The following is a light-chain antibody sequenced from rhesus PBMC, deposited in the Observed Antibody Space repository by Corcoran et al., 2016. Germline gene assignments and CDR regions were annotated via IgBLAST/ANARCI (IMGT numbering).Light chain of an antibody. Sequence: QAVVTQEPSLTVSPGGTVTHTCGSSPGAVTSGHSPHWCQQKPGQAPRGLIYNTNSKHSWTPARFSGSLAGGKAALPLSGAQPEYEAEDYCLLYYSGAQLYIFGAGTRLTVL. J-gene: IGLJ1*01. V-gene: IGLV7-71*01. CDR2: NTN. CDR1: PGAVTSGHS. CDR3: LLYYSGAQLYI.